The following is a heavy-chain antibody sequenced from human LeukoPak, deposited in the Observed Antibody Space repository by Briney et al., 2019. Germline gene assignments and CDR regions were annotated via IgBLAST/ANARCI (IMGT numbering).Heavy chain of an antibody. CDR1: GFTFSSYG. CDR2: ISSSGSAI. CDR3: AELGITMIGGV. V-gene: IGHV3-48*04. D-gene: IGHD3-10*02. Sequence: GGSLRLSCAASGFTFSSYGMSWVRQAPGKGREWVPYISSSGSAIYYAVSVRGGFTVTRNNAKNSLYLQVNSLRAEDTAVYYCAELGITMIGGVWGKGTTVTISS. J-gene: IGHJ6*04.